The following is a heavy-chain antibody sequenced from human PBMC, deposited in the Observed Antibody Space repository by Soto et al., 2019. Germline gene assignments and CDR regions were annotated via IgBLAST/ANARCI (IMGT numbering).Heavy chain of an antibody. CDR3: ARDKGLGYCSGGSCYSVYMDV. CDR1: GFSVSTNY. V-gene: IGHV3-53*04. J-gene: IGHJ6*03. D-gene: IGHD2-15*01. Sequence: AGGSLRLSCAASGFSVSTNYMSWVRRAPGKGLEWVSVIYSGDSTYYADSVKGRFTISRHNSENTLSLQMNSLRAEDAAVYYCARDKGLGYCSGGSCYSVYMDVWGKGTTVTFSS. CDR2: IYSGDST.